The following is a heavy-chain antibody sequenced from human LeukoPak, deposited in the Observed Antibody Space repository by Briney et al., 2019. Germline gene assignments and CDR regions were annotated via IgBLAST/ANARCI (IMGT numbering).Heavy chain of an antibody. D-gene: IGHD6-13*01. V-gene: IGHV3-23*01. CDR2: ISGSGANT. J-gene: IGHJ4*02. Sequence: GGSLRLSRAASGFTFSTYSMSWARLAPGKGLEWVSGISGSGANTYYADSVKGRFTISRDNSKNTPYLQMNSLRAEDTAVFYCAKYPASGGYFDYWGQGTLVTVSS. CDR3: AKYPASGGYFDY. CDR1: GFTFSTYS.